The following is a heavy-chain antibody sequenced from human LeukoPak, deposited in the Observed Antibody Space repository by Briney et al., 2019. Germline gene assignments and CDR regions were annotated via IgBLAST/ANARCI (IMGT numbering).Heavy chain of an antibody. Sequence: ASVKVSCKASGGTFSSYTISWVRQAPGQGLEWMGRIIPIFGTANYAQKFQGRVTITTDESTSTAYMELSSLRSEGTAVYYCASQQRAYYYDSSGYYEPYWFDPWGQGTLVTVSS. CDR1: GGTFSSYT. J-gene: IGHJ5*02. CDR3: ASQQRAYYYDSSGYYEPYWFDP. CDR2: IIPIFGTA. V-gene: IGHV1-69*05. D-gene: IGHD3-22*01.